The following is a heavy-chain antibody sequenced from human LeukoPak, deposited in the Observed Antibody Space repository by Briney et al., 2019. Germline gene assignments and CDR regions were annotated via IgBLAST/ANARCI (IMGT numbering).Heavy chain of an antibody. CDR1: GFTFSSYG. J-gene: IGHJ6*03. Sequence: PGGSLRLSCAASGFTFSSYGMHWVRQAPGKGPEWVAVISYDGSNKYYADSVKGRFTISRDNSKNTLYLQMNSLRAEDTAVYYCAKDLRYCSSTSCYPFYYYYMDVWGKGTTVTVSS. V-gene: IGHV3-30*18. CDR2: ISYDGSNK. D-gene: IGHD2-2*01. CDR3: AKDLRYCSSTSCYPFYYYYMDV.